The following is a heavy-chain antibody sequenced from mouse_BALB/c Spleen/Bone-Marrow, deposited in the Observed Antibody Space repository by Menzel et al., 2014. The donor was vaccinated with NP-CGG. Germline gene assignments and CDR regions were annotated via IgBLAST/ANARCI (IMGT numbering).Heavy chain of an antibody. CDR3: ARSGGLNWDNFVY. J-gene: IGHJ2*01. CDR1: GYSFTGFN. Sequence: EVQLQESGPELEKPGASVKISCKVSGYSFTGFNMNWVKQSNGKSLEWIGNIDPYYGGISYNQNFKGKATLTVDKSSSAAYMQLKSLTSEDSAVYFCARSGGLNWDNFVYWGQGATLTVSS. CDR2: IDPYYGGI. D-gene: IGHD4-1*01. V-gene: IGHV1-39*01.